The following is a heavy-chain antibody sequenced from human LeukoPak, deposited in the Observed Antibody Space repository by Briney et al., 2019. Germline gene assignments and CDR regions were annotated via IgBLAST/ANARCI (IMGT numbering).Heavy chain of an antibody. V-gene: IGHV1-69*04. CDR1: GGTFSSSA. D-gene: IGHD5-18*01. Sequence: GASVKVSCKTSGGTFSSSAITWVRQAPGQGLEWMGRLIPVLNITTYAQKFQGRVTITADTSTSTVYMELSSLRSEETAVYYCAKDQGLTAPPPYGLDVWGQGTTVIVTS. CDR3: AKDQGLTAPPPYGLDV. J-gene: IGHJ6*02. CDR2: LIPVLNIT.